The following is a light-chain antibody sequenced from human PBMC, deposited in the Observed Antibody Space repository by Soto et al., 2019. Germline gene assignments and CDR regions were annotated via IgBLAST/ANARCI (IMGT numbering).Light chain of an antibody. V-gene: IGLV1-51*01. CDR1: SSNIGGNY. CDR3: GTWDSSLDTVV. Sequence: QSVLAQPPSISAAPGQKVTISCSGSSSNIGGNYVSWYQHVPRTAPKLLIYDNYKRATGSPDRFSASKSGTSATLGITGLQTGDEAYYYCGTWDSSLDTVVFGGGTKLTVL. CDR2: DNY. J-gene: IGLJ2*01.